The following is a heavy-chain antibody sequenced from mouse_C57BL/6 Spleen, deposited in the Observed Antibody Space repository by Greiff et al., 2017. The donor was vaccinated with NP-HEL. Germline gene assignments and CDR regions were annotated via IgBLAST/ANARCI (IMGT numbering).Heavy chain of an antibody. V-gene: IGHV14-4*01. Sequence: EVKLVESGAELVRPGASVKLSCTASGFNIKDDYMHWVKQRPEQGLEWIGWIDPENGDTEYASKFQGKATITADTSSNTAYLQLSSLTSEDTAVYYGTTSQLTWFAYWGQGTLVTVSA. CDR3: TTSQLTWFAY. CDR2: IDPENGDT. D-gene: IGHD3-3*01. J-gene: IGHJ3*01. CDR1: GFNIKDDY.